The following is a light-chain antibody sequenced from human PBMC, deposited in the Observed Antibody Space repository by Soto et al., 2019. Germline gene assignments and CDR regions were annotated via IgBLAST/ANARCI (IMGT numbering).Light chain of an antibody. J-gene: IGLJ1*01. CDR1: SSDVGASTY. CDR2: EVA. CDR3: SSHAGDGKFV. Sequence: QSVLTQPPSASGSPGQSIPTPSSGTSSDVGASTYVSWYRQYPGTPPQLVISEVAKRPSGVPDRFSGSKSANTASLTVSGLQAEDEADYYCSSHAGDGKFVFGTGTKLTVL. V-gene: IGLV2-8*01.